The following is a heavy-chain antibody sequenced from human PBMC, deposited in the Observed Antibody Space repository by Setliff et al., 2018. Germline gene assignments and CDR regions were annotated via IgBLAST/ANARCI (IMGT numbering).Heavy chain of an antibody. CDR2: IKEDGSQR. CDR1: GFTFSNYW. V-gene: IGHV3-7*01. D-gene: IGHD2-21*01. CDR3: SSYLVS. J-gene: IGHJ4*02. Sequence: GGSLRLSCAASGFTFSNYWMSWVRQAPGKGLEWVANIKEDGSQRNYVDAVRGRFTVSRDNARNLLYLQMNSLRVDDTAVYYCSSYLVSWGQGALVTVSS.